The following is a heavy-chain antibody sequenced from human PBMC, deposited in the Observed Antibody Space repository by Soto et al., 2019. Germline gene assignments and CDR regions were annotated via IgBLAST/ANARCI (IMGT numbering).Heavy chain of an antibody. CDR2: VGGSGDGT. V-gene: IGHV3-23*01. CDR1: GFTFSTYT. Sequence: GGSLRLSCAASGFTFSTYTMTWVRQAPGKGLEWVSSVGGSGDGTYYADSVRGRFTISRDNSKNTLYLQMNSLRAEDTAFYYCARALAVPLGRVAVAQWGQGTLGTVSS. CDR3: ARALAVPLGRVAVAQ. J-gene: IGHJ4*02. D-gene: IGHD6-19*01.